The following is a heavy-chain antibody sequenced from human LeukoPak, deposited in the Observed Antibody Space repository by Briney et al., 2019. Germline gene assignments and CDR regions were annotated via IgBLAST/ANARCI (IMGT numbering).Heavy chain of an antibody. D-gene: IGHD3-10*01. V-gene: IGHV4-39*01. J-gene: IGHJ4*02. CDR2: INYSGST. CDR1: GVSISNTSFY. Sequence: SETLSLTCTVSGVSISNTSFYWGWIRQPPGKGLEWVGSINYSGSTYYNPSLKSRVTISVDTSKNRFSLKLSSVTAADTAVYYCARHPGGVQGVPYYFDYWGQGTLVTVSS. CDR3: ARHPGGVQGVPYYFDY.